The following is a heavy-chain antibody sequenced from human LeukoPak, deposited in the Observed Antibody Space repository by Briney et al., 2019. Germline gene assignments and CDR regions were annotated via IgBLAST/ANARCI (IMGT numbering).Heavy chain of an antibody. CDR3: ARESPMVTYFDY. V-gene: IGHV1-46*01. CDR1: GYSFPSYY. Sequence: GASVKDSCKASGYSFPSYYMHWVRQAPGQGREWMGIINLSADSTSYAQKFQGRVTMTRDTSTSTVYMELSSLRSEDTALYYCARESPMVTYFDYWGQPTL. CDR2: INLSADST. D-gene: IGHD5-18*01. J-gene: IGHJ4*02.